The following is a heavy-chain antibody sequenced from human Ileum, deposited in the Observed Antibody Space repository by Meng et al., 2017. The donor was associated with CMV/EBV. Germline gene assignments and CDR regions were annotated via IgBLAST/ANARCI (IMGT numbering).Heavy chain of an antibody. V-gene: IGHV3-48*04. J-gene: IGHJ4*01. D-gene: IGHD1/OR15-1a*01. Sequence: GGSLRLSCAASGFTFSAYSMNWVRQAPGKGLQWVSFINGRSSGIKYTDSVEGRFTISRDNAKNSLYLQMNSLRAEDTAVYYCVRDVADGTSAGLGYWGQGNQV. CDR3: VRDVADGTSAGLGY. CDR1: GFTFSAYS. CDR2: INGRSSGI.